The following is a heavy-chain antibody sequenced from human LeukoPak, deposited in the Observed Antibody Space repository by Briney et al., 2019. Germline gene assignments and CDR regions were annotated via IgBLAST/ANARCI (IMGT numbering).Heavy chain of an antibody. CDR1: GGSFSGYY. CDR2: INHSGST. Sequence: PSETLSLTCAVYGGSFSGYYWSWIRQPPGKGLEWIGEINHSGSTNYNPSLKSRVTISVDTSKNQFSLKLSSVTAADTAVYYCARGRPNCSSTSCYMDVWGKGTTVTVSS. J-gene: IGHJ6*04. V-gene: IGHV4-34*01. CDR3: ARGRPNCSSTSCYMDV. D-gene: IGHD2-2*01.